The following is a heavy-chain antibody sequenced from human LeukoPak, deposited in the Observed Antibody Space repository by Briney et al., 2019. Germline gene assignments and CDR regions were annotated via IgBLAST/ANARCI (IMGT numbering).Heavy chain of an antibody. CDR3: ARHVRGTTRTYYFDY. CDR2: IYYNWNT. CDR1: GGYISSSCYY. V-gene: IGHV4-39*01. D-gene: IGHD1-1*01. J-gene: IGHJ4*02. Sequence: SETLSLTYTVSGGYISSSCYYWGRLRQPPGKGLEWIGSIYYNWNTYYNPSLKSRVTISVDTSKNQFSLKLSSVTAADTAVYYGARHVRGTTRTYYFDYWGQGTLVTVSS.